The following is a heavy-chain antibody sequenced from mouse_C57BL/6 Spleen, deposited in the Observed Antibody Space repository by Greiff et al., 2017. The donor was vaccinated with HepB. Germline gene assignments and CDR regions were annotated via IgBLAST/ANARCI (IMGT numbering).Heavy chain of an antibody. V-gene: IGHV1-64*01. Sequence: QVQLQQPGAELVKPGASVKLSCKASGYTFTSYWMHWVKQRPGQGLEWIGMIHPNSGSTNYNEKFKSKATLTVDKSSSTAYMQLSSLTSEDSAVYYCARSGGNYVCDVWGTGTTVTVSS. D-gene: IGHD2-1*01. CDR1: GYTFTSYW. CDR2: IHPNSGST. CDR3: ARSGGNYVCDV. J-gene: IGHJ1*03.